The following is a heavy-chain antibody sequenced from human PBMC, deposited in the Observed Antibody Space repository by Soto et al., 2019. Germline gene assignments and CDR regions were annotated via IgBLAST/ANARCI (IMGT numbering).Heavy chain of an antibody. V-gene: IGHV3-30*19. J-gene: IGHJ4*02. CDR2: ISYDGSNT. CDR1: GFTVSSYC. Sequence: PGGSLRLACAASGFTVSSYCIQWVRQAPGEGPEWVAVISYDGSNTYYTDSVKGRFTISRDNSKNTLYLQMNSLRAEDTAVYYYSKDQGYSSRGYYFDYWGQGTLVTVSS. D-gene: IGHD6-13*01. CDR3: SKDQGYSSRGYYFDY.